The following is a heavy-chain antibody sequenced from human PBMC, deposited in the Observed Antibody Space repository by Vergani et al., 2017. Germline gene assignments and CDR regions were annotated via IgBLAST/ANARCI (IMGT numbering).Heavy chain of an antibody. V-gene: IGHV2-5*01. CDR3: ARTYCGGDCFHFDY. J-gene: IGHJ4*02. CDR2: MYWYDDK. D-gene: IGHD2-21*02. CDR1: GFSLSPSGVG. Sequence: QITLKESGPTLVKPTQSLTLTCTFSGFSLSPSGVGVGWIRQPPGKALVWLALMYWYDDKRYSPSLKSRLTSTKDTSKNQVVLTMTNMDPVDTATYYCARTYCGGDCFHFDYWGQGTLVTVSS.